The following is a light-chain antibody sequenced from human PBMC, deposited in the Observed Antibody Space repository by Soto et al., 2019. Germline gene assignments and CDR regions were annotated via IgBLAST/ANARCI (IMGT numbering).Light chain of an antibody. J-gene: IGKJ4*01. CDR1: QSVRSNY. Sequence: EIVLTQSPDTLSLSPGERATLSCRASQSVRSNYLAWYQQKPGQAPRFLIYDASSRAPGIPDRFSGSGSGTHFTLTISRLEPEDFAVYYCQQYGSSPLTFGGGTKVDIK. V-gene: IGKV3-20*01. CDR2: DAS. CDR3: QQYGSSPLT.